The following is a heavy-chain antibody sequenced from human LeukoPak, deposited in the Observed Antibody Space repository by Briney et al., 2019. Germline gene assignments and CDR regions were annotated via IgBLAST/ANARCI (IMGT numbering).Heavy chain of an antibody. V-gene: IGHV3-48*01. CDR3: ARVGLWHYPVDS. CDR2: ITSSSSII. J-gene: IGHJ4*02. D-gene: IGHD1-7*01. Sequence: GGSLRLSCAASGFTFSSYSMNWVRQAPGRGLEWVSYITSSSSIIYYGDSVKGRFTVSRDNAKNSLYLQMNSLRAEDTAVYYCARVGLWHYPVDSWGQGTLVTVSS. CDR1: GFTFSSYS.